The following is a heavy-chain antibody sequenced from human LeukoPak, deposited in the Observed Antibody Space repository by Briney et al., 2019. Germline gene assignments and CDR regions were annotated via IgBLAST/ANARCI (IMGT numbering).Heavy chain of an antibody. V-gene: IGHV3-66*01. J-gene: IGHJ4*02. Sequence: GGSLRLSCAASGFTVSSNYMSWVRQAPGKGLEWVSVIYSGGSTYYADSVKGRFTISRDNSKNTLYLQMNTLRAEDTAVYYCARGGRVDYFDYWGQGTLVTVSP. CDR1: GFTVSSNY. CDR3: ARGGRVDYFDY. CDR2: IYSGGST.